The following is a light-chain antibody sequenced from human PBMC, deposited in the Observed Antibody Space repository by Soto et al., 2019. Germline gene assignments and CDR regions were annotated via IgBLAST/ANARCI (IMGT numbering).Light chain of an antibody. CDR3: NSYTTSNTRQIV. V-gene: IGLV2-14*01. CDR2: DVS. CDR1: SSDVGGYNY. J-gene: IGLJ1*01. Sequence: QPALTQPASVSGSPGQSITISCTGTSSDVGGYNYVSWYQQHPGKAPKFMFYDVSNRPSGVSTRFSGSKSGNTASLTISGPQAEDEADYYCNSYTTSNTRQIVFGTGTKVTVL.